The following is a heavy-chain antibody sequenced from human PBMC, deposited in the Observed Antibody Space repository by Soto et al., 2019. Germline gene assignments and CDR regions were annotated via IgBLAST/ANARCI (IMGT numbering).Heavy chain of an antibody. V-gene: IGHV3-20*04. CDR1: GFTFDDYG. D-gene: IGHD2-15*01. J-gene: IGHJ1*01. Sequence: EVQLVESGGGVVRPGESLRLSCAASGFTFDDYGVSWVRQAPGKGLEWVSGIYRNGGSTGYTDSVKGRFTLSRDNAKNALYMQMISLRAEDTALYYCASVDPAGFHWGQGTLVTVSS. CDR2: IYRNGGST. CDR3: ASVDPAGFH.